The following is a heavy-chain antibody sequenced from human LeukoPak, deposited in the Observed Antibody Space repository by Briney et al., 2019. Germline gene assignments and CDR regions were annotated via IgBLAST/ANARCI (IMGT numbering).Heavy chain of an antibody. D-gene: IGHD3-22*01. CDR1: GFTFSSYG. CDR3: ARGESMIVVVTPDYFDY. Sequence: GGSLRLSCAASGFTFSSYGMSWVRKAPGKGLEWVSAISGSGGSTYYADSVKGRFTISRDNSKNTLYLQMNSLRAEDTAVYYCARGESMIVVVTPDYFDYWGQGTLVTVSS. V-gene: IGHV3-23*01. J-gene: IGHJ4*02. CDR2: ISGSGGST.